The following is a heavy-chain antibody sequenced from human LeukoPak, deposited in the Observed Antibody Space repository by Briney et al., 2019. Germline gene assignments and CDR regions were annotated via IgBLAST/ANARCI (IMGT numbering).Heavy chain of an antibody. CDR1: GGSISSSSYY. V-gene: IGHV4-39*01. Sequence: SETLSLTCTVSGGSISSSSYYWGWIRQPPGKGLEWIGSIYYSGSTYYNPSLKSRVTISVDTSKNQFSLKLSSVTAADTAVYYCARRGYDYSIDYWGQGTLVTVSS. J-gene: IGHJ4*02. CDR3: ARRGYDYSIDY. D-gene: IGHD5-12*01. CDR2: IYYSGST.